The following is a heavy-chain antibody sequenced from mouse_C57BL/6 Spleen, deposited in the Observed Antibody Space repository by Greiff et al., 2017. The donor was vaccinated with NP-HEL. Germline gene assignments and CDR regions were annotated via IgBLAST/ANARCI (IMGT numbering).Heavy chain of an antibody. Sequence: EVQLQQSGPVLVKPGASVKMSCKASGYTFTDYYMNWVKQSHGKSLEWIGVINPYNGGTSYNQKFKGKATLTVDKSSSTAYMELNSLTSEDSAVYYWARGHDYDGYYFDYWGQGTTLTVSS. CDR1: GYTFTDYY. V-gene: IGHV1-19*01. CDR3: ARGHDYDGYYFDY. CDR2: INPYNGGT. J-gene: IGHJ2*01. D-gene: IGHD2-4*01.